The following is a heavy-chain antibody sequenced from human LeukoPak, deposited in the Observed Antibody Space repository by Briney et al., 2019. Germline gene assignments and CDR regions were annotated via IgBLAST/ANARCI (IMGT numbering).Heavy chain of an antibody. D-gene: IGHD3-10*01. CDR2: IYYSGST. CDR3: AGTTSGSGIIDWFDP. CDR1: GGSISSSSYY. J-gene: IGHJ5*02. Sequence: SETLSLTCTVSGGSISSSSYYWGWIRQPPGKGLEWIGSIYYSGSTYYNPSLKSRVTISVDTSKNQFSLKLSSATAADTAVYYCAGTTSGSGIIDWFDPWGQGTLVTVSS. V-gene: IGHV4-39*07.